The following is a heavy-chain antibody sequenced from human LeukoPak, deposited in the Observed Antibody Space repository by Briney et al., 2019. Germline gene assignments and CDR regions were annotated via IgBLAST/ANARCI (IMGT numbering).Heavy chain of an antibody. V-gene: IGHV3-49*04. J-gene: IGHJ5*02. D-gene: IGHD3-10*01. Sequence: PGGSLRLSCTASGFTFGDYAMSWVRQAPGKGLEWVGFIRSKAYGGTTEYAASVKGRFTISRDDSKSIAYLQMNSLKTEDTAVYYCTRAHFRYYGSGSYQCWFDPWGQGTLVTVSS. CDR2: IRSKAYGGTT. CDR3: TRAHFRYYGSGSYQCWFDP. CDR1: GFTFGDYA.